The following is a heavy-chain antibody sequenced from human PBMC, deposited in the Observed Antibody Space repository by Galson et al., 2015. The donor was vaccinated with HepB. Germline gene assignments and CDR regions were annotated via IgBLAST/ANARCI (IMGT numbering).Heavy chain of an antibody. CDR3: ARTGYYYDSSGYYEDGRNYFDY. J-gene: IGHJ4*02. CDR2: IIPIFGTA. V-gene: IGHV1-69*13. CDR1: GGTFSSYA. D-gene: IGHD3-22*01. Sequence: SVKVSCKASGGTFSSYAISWVRQAPGQGLEWMGGIIPIFGTANYAQKFQGRVTITADESTSTAYMELSSLRSEDTAVYYCARTGYYYDSSGYYEDGRNYFDYWGQGTLVTVSS.